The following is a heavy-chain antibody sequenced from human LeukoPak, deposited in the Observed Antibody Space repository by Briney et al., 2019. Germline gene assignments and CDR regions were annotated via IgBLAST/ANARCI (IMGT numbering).Heavy chain of an antibody. V-gene: IGHV4-4*08. CDR3: AGRGQRYFRD. CDR1: GDSLTTDY. J-gene: IGHJ1*01. Sequence: SETLSLTCSVSGDSLTTDYWSWIRQPPGKGLEWIGYNYRLGNTDYNPSLKSRVTISVDTSKNQLSLNLSSVTAADTAVYYCAGRGQRYFRDWGQGTLVTVSS. CDR2: NYRLGNT.